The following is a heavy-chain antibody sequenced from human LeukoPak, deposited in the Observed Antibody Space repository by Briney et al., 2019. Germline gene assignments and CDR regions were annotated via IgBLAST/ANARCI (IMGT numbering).Heavy chain of an antibody. J-gene: IGHJ4*02. CDR2: IKQDGSEK. D-gene: IGHD3-22*01. V-gene: IGHV3-7*01. CDR3: ARDLLSVKPDYYDSSGYYYG. Sequence: GGSLRLSCAASGFTFSSYWMSWVRQAPGKGLEWVANIKQDGSEKYYVDSVKGRFTISRDNAKNSLYPQMNSLRAEDTAVYYCARDLLSVKPDYYDSSGYYYGWGQGTLVTVSS. CDR1: GFTFSSYW.